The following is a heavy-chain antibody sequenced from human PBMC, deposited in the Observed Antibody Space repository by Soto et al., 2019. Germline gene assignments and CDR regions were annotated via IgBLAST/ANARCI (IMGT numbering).Heavy chain of an antibody. V-gene: IGHV3-11*01. CDR2: ISGSSSTI. CDR1: GFTFXDYY. Sequence: PGGSLRLSCGASGFTFXDYYMSWIRQAPGKGLEWVSYISGSSSTIYYADSVKGRFTISRDNTKNSLYLQMNSLRAEDTAVYYCARDSGNYYGIDVWGQGTTVTVSS. J-gene: IGHJ6*02. CDR3: ARDSGNYYGIDV.